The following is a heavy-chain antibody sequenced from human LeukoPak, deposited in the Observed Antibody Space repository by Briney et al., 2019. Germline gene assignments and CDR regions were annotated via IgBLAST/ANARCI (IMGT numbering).Heavy chain of an antibody. CDR1: GGSISSSSYY. CDR2: INHSGST. Sequence: SETLSLTCTVSGGSISSSSYYWSWIRQPPGKGLEWIGEINHSGSTNYNPSLKSRVTISVDTSKNQFSLKLSSVTAADTAVYYCARVDYYGSGSYGWFDPWGQGTLVTVSS. J-gene: IGHJ5*02. V-gene: IGHV4-39*07. CDR3: ARVDYYGSGSYGWFDP. D-gene: IGHD3-10*01.